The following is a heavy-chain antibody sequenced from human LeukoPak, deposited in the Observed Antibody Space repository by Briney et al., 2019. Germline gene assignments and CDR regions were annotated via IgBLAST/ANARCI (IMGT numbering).Heavy chain of an antibody. V-gene: IGHV4-59*01. D-gene: IGHD3-10*01. Sequence: SETLSLTCTVSGVSISSYYWSCIRQPPGKGLEYIGYIYYTGSTNYNPSLKSRVTISVDTSKNQFSLKLSSVTAADTAVYYCARLLAYGSGGNFIEKPIDYWGQGTLVTVSS. CDR2: IYYTGST. CDR3: ARLLAYGSGGNFIEKPIDY. CDR1: GVSISSYY. J-gene: IGHJ4*02.